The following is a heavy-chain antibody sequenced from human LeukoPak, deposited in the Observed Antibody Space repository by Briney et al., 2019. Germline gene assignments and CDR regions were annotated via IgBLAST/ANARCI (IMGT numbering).Heavy chain of an antibody. CDR1: GYTFTGYY. V-gene: IGHV1-2*02. D-gene: IGHD5-12*01. Sequence: ASVKVSCKASGYTFTGYYMHWVRQAPGQGLEWMGWINPNSGGTNYAQKFQGRVTMTRDTSISTAYMELSRLRSDDTAVYYCARAWLIGEDFSGLYWGQGTLVTVSS. J-gene: IGHJ4*02. CDR2: INPNSGGT. CDR3: ARAWLIGEDFSGLY.